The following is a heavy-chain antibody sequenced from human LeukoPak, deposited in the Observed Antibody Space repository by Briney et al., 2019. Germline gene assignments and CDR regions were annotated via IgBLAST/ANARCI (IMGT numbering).Heavy chain of an antibody. Sequence: SETLSLTCTVSGGSISSGGYYWSWIRQPPGKGLEWIGYIYHSGSTYYNPSLKSRVTISVDRSKNQFSLKLSSVTAADTAVYYCARSLSTSSSPAYYFDYWGQGTLVTVSS. V-gene: IGHV4-30-2*01. D-gene: IGHD6-6*01. CDR2: IYHSGST. CDR1: GGSISSGGYY. J-gene: IGHJ4*02. CDR3: ARSLSTSSSPAYYFDY.